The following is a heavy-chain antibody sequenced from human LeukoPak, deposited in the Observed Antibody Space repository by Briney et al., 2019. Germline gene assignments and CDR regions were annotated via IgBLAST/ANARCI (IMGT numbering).Heavy chain of an antibody. V-gene: IGHV1-2*02. CDR2: INPNSGGT. CDR1: GYTFTSYY. Sequence: GASVKVSCKASGYTFTSYYMHWVRQAPGQGLEWMGWINPNSGGTNYAQKFQGRVTMTRDTSISTAYMELSRLRSDDTAVYYCAGYCSGGSCYSYAFDIWGQGTMVTVSS. D-gene: IGHD2-15*01. J-gene: IGHJ3*02. CDR3: AGYCSGGSCYSYAFDI.